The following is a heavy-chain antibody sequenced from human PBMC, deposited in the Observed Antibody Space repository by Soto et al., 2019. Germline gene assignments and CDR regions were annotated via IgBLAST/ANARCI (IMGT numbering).Heavy chain of an antibody. CDR1: GFTFSSYG. CDR3: AKDQWRIEYSSSSDYYGMDV. V-gene: IGHV3-30*18. CDR2: ISYDGSNK. D-gene: IGHD6-6*01. J-gene: IGHJ6*02. Sequence: QVQLVESGGGVVQPGRSLRLSCAASGFTFSSYGMHWVRQAPGKGLEWVAVISYDGSNKYYADSVKGRFTISRDNSKNTLYLQMNSLRDEDTAVYYCAKDQWRIEYSSSSDYYGMDVWGQGTTVTVSS.